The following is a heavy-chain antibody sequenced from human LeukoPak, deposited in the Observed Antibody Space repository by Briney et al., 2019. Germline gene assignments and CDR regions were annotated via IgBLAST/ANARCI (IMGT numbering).Heavy chain of an antibody. J-gene: IGHJ6*03. Sequence: GGSLRLSCAASGFTFSSYTMKWVRQAPGKGLEWVSSISSSSSYIYYTDSVKGRFTISRDNAKNSLFLQMNSLRAEDTAVYFCARATWDPNYYYYMDVWGKGTTVTISS. V-gene: IGHV3-21*01. D-gene: IGHD1-26*01. CDR1: GFTFSSYT. CDR2: ISSSSSYI. CDR3: ARATWDPNYYYYMDV.